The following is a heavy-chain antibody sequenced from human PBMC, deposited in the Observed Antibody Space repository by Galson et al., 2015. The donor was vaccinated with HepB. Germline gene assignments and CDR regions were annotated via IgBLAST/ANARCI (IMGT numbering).Heavy chain of an antibody. V-gene: IGHV3-64*04. J-gene: IGHJ4*02. CDR2: ISSNGGST. CDR3: ARDDGSSSIGNFDY. Sequence: SLRLSCAASGFTFSSYAMHWVRQAPGKGLEYVSAISSNGGSTYYADSVKGRFAISRDNSKNTLYLQMNSLRAEDTAVYYCARDDGSSSIGNFDYWGQGTLVTVSS. CDR1: GFTFSSYA. D-gene: IGHD6-13*01.